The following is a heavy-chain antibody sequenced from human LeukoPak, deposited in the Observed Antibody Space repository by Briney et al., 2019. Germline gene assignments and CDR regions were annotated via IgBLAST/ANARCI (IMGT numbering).Heavy chain of an antibody. J-gene: IGHJ4*02. V-gene: IGHV1-2*02. Sequence: GASVKVSCKASGYTLTGYYMHWVRQAPGQGLEWMGWINPNSGGTNYAQKLQGRVTMTRDTSISTAYMELSRLRSDDTAVYYCARDWDYYDSSGYSHDYWGQGTLVTVSS. CDR3: ARDWDYYDSSGYSHDY. CDR2: INPNSGGT. CDR1: GYTLTGYY. D-gene: IGHD3-22*01.